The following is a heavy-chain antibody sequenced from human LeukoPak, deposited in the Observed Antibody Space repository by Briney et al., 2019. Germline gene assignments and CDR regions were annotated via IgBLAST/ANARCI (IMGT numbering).Heavy chain of an antibody. Sequence: PGGSLRLSCAASGFTFSSYGMHWVRQAPGKGLEWVAFIRYDGSNKYYADSVKGRFTISRDNSKNTLYLQMNSLRAEDTAVYYCAKGGNIASYYYYYMDVWGKGTTVTISS. V-gene: IGHV3-30*02. D-gene: IGHD1-26*01. CDR2: IRYDGSNK. CDR3: AKGGNIASYYYYYMDV. CDR1: GFTFSSYG. J-gene: IGHJ6*03.